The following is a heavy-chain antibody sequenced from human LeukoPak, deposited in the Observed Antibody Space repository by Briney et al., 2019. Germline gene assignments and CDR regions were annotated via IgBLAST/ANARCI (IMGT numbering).Heavy chain of an antibody. CDR2: ISSSSSTI. CDR3: ARGAPQVDY. D-gene: IGHD4/OR15-4a*01. CDR1: GFTFSSYS. Sequence: PGGSLRLSCAASGFTFSSYSMNWVRQAPGKGLEWVSYISSSSSTIYYVDSVKGRFTISRDNAKNSLYLQMNSLRAEDTAVYYCARGAPQVDYWGQGTLVTVSS. J-gene: IGHJ4*02. V-gene: IGHV3-48*01.